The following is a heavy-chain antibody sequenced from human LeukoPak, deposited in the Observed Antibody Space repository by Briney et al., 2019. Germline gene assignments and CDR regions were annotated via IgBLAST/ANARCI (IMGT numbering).Heavy chain of an antibody. Sequence: PGGSLRLSCAASGSTFSSYGMHWVRQAPGKGLEWVAVIWYDGSNKYYADSVKGRFTISRDNSKNTLYLQMNSLRAEDTAVYYCARGGYSYGYGFDYWGQGTLVTVSS. V-gene: IGHV3-33*01. CDR2: IWYDGSNK. J-gene: IGHJ4*02. CDR3: ARGGYSYGYGFDY. D-gene: IGHD5-18*01. CDR1: GSTFSSYG.